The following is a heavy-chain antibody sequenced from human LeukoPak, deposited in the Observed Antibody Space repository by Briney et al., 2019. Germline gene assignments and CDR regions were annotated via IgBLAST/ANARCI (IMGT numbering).Heavy chain of an antibody. CDR3: AKASHAILQWLVPPFFDY. CDR1: GFTFSSYA. J-gene: IGHJ4*02. V-gene: IGHV3-23*01. CDR2: ISGRGAST. Sequence: GGSLRLSCAASGFTFSSYAMSWVRQAPGKGLEWVSAISGRGASTYYADSVRGRFTISRDNSKDTLYLQMNSLRAEDTAVYYCAKASHAILQWLVPPFFDYWGQGTLVTVSS. D-gene: IGHD6-19*01.